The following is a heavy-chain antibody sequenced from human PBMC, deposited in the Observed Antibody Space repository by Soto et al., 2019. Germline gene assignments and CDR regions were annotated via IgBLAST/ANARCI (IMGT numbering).Heavy chain of an antibody. Sequence: PSETQSLTSTVSDGSISSGDYYWSWIRQPPGKGMEWIEYMYNSGSTDYNPYLKSRVTISVDTSKNQFSLKLSSVTAADTAVYYCARAPPSTMTRPEYFQHWGQGTLVTVSS. CDR1: DGSISSGDYY. V-gene: IGHV4-30-4*01. CDR3: ARAPPSTMTRPEYFQH. CDR2: MYNSGST. D-gene: IGHD4-17*01. J-gene: IGHJ1*01.